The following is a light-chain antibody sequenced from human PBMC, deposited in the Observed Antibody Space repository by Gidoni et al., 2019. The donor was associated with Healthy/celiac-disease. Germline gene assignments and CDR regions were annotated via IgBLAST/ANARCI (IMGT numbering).Light chain of an antibody. Sequence: QSALTQPRPVSGSPGQSVTISCTATSSAVGGYNFVPWYQQHPGKAPKLMIYDVSKRPSGVPDRFSGSKSGNTASLTISGLQAEDEADYYCCSYAGSYSWVFGGGTKLTVL. J-gene: IGLJ3*02. CDR1: SSAVGGYNF. V-gene: IGLV2-11*01. CDR2: DVS. CDR3: CSYAGSYSWV.